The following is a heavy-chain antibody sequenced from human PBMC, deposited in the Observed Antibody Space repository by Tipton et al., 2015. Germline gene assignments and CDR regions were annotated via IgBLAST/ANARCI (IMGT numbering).Heavy chain of an antibody. CDR2: IYYSGST. D-gene: IGHD3-22*01. Sequence: TLSLTCTVSGGSLSSYYWSWIRQPPGKELEWIGYIYYSGSTNYNPSLKSRVTMSVDTSKNQFSLHLSSVTAADTAVYYCAREVWYYDSSGYDYWGQGTLVAVSS. CDR3: AREVWYYDSSGYDY. CDR1: GGSLSSYY. V-gene: IGHV4-59*12. J-gene: IGHJ4*02.